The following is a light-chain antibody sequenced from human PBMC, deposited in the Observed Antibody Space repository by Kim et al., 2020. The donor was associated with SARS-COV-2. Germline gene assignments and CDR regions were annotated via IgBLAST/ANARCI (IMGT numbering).Light chain of an antibody. CDR3: QSYDSSLSVL. CDR1: SSNIGAGYD. V-gene: IGLV1-40*01. Sequence: GQRVTISCTGSSSNIGAGYDVNWYQQLPGTTPKLLIYGNGNRPSGVPDRFSGSKSGTSASLAITGLQAEDEADYHCQSYDSSLSVLFGGGTQLTVL. J-gene: IGLJ3*02. CDR2: GNG.